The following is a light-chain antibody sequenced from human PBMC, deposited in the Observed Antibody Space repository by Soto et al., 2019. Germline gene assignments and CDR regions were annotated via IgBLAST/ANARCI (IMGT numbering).Light chain of an antibody. V-gene: IGKV1-9*01. CDR1: QGISSY. Sequence: IQLTQSPSALSASVGDRVTITCRASQGISSYLGWYQQKPGKAPNLLIYDASTLHSGVPSRFSGGGSGTDFTLTISSLQPEDFAVYYCQQYNNWPRTFGQGTKVDI. J-gene: IGKJ1*01. CDR2: DAS. CDR3: QQYNNWPRT.